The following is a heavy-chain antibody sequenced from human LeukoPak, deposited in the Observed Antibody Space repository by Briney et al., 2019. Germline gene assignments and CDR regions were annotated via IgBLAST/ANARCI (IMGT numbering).Heavy chain of an antibody. J-gene: IGHJ3*02. D-gene: IGHD1-20*01. V-gene: IGHV4-39*07. CDR2: IYYSGST. Sequence: SETLSLTCTVSGGSISRSRDYWGWIRQPPGKGLEWIGSIYYSGSTYSNPSLKSRVTISGDTSKNQFSLKLSSVTAADTAVYYCARFHKRYNWNDRDAFDIWGQGTMVTVSS. CDR3: ARFHKRYNWNDRDAFDI. CDR1: GGSISRSRDY.